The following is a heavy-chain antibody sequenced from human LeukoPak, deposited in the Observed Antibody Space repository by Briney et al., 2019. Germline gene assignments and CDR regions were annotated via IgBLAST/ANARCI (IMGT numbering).Heavy chain of an antibody. CDR3: ARDPRRYDMPPFDY. CDR1: GYTFTSYG. CDR2: ISAYNGNT. V-gene: IGHV1-18*01. J-gene: IGHJ4*02. D-gene: IGHD3-22*01. Sequence: GASVKVSCKASGYTFTSYGISWVRQAPGQGLEWMGWISAYNGNTNYAQKFQGRVTMTTDTSTSTVYMELRSLRSDDTAVYYCARDPRRYDMPPFDYWGQGTLVTVSS.